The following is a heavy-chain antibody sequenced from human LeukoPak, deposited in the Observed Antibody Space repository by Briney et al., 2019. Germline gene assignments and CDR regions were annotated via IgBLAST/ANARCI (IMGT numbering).Heavy chain of an antibody. CDR2: ISWNSGSI. V-gene: IGHV3-9*01. CDR3: AKDMGDGYNRYYYYGMDV. D-gene: IGHD5-24*01. Sequence: GGSLRLSCAASGFTFDDYAMHWVRQAPGKGLEWVSGISWNSGSIGYADPVKGRFTISRDNAKNSLYLQMNSLRAEDTALYYCAKDMGDGYNRYYYYGMDVWGQGTTVTVSS. J-gene: IGHJ6*02. CDR1: GFTFDDYA.